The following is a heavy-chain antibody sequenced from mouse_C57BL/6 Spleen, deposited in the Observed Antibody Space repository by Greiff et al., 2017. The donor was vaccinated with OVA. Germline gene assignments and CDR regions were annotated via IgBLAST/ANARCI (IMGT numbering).Heavy chain of an antibody. CDR1: GYTFTSYW. CDR2: IHPNSGST. J-gene: IGHJ2*01. V-gene: IGHV1-64*01. Sequence: VKLQQPGAELVKPGASVKLSCKASGYTFTSYWMHWVKQRPGQGLEWIGMIHPNSGSTNYNEKFKSKATLTVDKSSSTAYMQLSSLTSEDSAVYYCARGHYGSSFDYWGQGTTLTVSS. D-gene: IGHD1-1*01. CDR3: ARGHYGSSFDY.